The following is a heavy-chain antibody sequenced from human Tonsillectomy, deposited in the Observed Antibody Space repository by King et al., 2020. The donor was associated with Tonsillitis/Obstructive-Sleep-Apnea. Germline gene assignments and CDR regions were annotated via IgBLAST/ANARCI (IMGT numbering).Heavy chain of an antibody. Sequence: VQLVESGGGLVQPGGSLRLSCSASGFSFGGFAMSWVRQAPGKGLEWVSAHGSGSSTYYADSVKGRFTISKDNSKNTLFLQMNSLRAEDTALYFCLVYGWGSYSGRNYWGQGTLVTVSS. CDR1: GFSFGGFA. D-gene: IGHD3-10*01. V-gene: IGHV3-23*04. CDR2: HGSGSST. J-gene: IGHJ4*02. CDR3: LVYGWGSYSGRNY.